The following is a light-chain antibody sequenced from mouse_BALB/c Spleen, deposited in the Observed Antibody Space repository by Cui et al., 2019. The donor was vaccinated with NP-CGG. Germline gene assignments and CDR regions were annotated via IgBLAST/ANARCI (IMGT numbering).Light chain of an antibody. Sequence: QAVVTQESARTTSPGETVTLTCRSSTGAVTTSNYANWVQEKPDHLFTGLIGGTNNRAPGVPARFSGFLIGDKAALTITGAQTEDEAIYFCALWYSNHWVFGGGTKLTVL. V-gene: IGLV1*01. CDR1: TGAVTTSNY. CDR3: ALWYSNHWV. CDR2: GTN. J-gene: IGLJ1*01.